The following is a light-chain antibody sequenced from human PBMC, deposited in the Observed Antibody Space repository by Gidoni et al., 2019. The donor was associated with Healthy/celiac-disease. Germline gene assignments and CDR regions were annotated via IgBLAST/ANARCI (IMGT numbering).Light chain of an antibody. Sequence: IQMTQPPSCLSASVGDRVTITCLASQSISSYLNWYQQKPGKAPKLLIYAASSLQSGVPSRFSGSGSGTDFTLTISSLQPEDFATYYCQQSYSTPHTFGQGTKLEIK. CDR1: QSISSY. CDR3: QQSYSTPHT. J-gene: IGKJ2*01. V-gene: IGKV1-39*01. CDR2: AAS.